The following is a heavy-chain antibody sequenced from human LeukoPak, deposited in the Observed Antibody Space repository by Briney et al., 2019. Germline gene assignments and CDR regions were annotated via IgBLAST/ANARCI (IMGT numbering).Heavy chain of an antibody. CDR1: GFTFGDYA. V-gene: IGHV3-48*01. D-gene: IGHD3-3*01. Sequence: GGSLRLSCTASGFTFGDYAMSWVRQAPGKGLEWVSYISSSSSTIYYADSVKGRFTISRDNAKNSLYLQMNSLRAEDTAVYYCARDSTYYDFWSGSPRFDYWGQGTLVTVSS. J-gene: IGHJ4*02. CDR2: ISSSSSTI. CDR3: ARDSTYYDFWSGSPRFDY.